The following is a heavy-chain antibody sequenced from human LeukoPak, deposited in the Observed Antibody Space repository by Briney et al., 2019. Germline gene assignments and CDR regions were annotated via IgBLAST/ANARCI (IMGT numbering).Heavy chain of an antibody. D-gene: IGHD2-2*01. V-gene: IGHV1-2*02. CDR1: GYIFTDYN. CDR3: ARYCSRTSCTNDY. Sequence: GASVKVSCKASGYIFTDYNIHWVRQAPGQGLEWMGWLNPNNGDTKYVQKFQGRVTMTRDTSINTAYMEVNRLRSDDTAVYYCARYCSRTSCTNDYWGQGTLVTVSS. CDR2: LNPNNGDT. J-gene: IGHJ4*02.